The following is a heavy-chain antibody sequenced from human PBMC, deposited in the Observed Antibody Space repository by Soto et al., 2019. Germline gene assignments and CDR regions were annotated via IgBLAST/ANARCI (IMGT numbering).Heavy chain of an antibody. CDR2: INHSGST. D-gene: IGHD3-3*01. J-gene: IGHJ4*02. Sequence: QVHLQQWGTGLWKPSETLSLTCAVYGVSFTGYYWSWIRQPPGKGLEWIGEINHSGSTNYNPSVKSRVTISVDTYKKQFSLKLSSVTAADTAVYYCATSYYNFWSGYYLAYFDYWGQGTLVTVSS. V-gene: IGHV4-34*01. CDR3: ATSYYNFWSGYYLAYFDY. CDR1: GVSFTGYY.